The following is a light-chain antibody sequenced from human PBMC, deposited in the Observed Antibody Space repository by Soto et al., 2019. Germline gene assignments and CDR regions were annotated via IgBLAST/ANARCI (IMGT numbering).Light chain of an antibody. CDR2: EVS. V-gene: IGLV2-23*02. J-gene: IGLJ1*01. CDR1: SSDIGIYNL. Sequence: QSALTQPASVSGSPGQSITIPCTGTSSDIGIYNLVSWYQQHPGKAPKFIIYEVSKRPSGISNRFSGSKSGNTASLTISGLQAEYEADYYCCAYAGSGTYVFGTGTKVTVL. CDR3: CAYAGSGTYV.